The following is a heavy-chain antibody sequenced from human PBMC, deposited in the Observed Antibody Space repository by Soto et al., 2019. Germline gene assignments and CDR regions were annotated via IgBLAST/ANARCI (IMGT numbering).Heavy chain of an antibody. CDR2: ITSTTGDQ. CDR1: GFTFSKYS. CDR3: ARDLMPNDRGLGDLAY. D-gene: IGHD3-22*01. J-gene: IGHJ4*02. V-gene: IGHV3-21*06. Sequence: EVQLVESGGGLVKPGGSLRLSCAASGFTFSKYSMNWVRQAPGKGLEWVSSITSTTGDQYYADSVKGRFTISRDNTRNSLSLQVHSRRDEDTGVYYCARDLMPNDRGLGDLAYWGQGTLVTVSS.